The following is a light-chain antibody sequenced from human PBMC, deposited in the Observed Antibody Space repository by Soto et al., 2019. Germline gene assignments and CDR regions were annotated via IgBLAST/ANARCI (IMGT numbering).Light chain of an antibody. J-gene: IGLJ3*02. CDR1: SSDVGAYNY. CDR2: EVT. CDR3: SSFASCNTWV. V-gene: IGLV2-8*01. Sequence: QSALTQPPSASGSPGQSVTISCTGTSSDVGAYNYVSWYQQHAGKAPKLVIYEVTKRPSGVPDRFSGSKSANTASLTVSGLQAEDEADYYRSSFASCNTWVFGGGTKQDVL.